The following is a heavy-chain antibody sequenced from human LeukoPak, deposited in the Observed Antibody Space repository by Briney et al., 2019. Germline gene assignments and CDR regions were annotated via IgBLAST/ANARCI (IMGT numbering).Heavy chain of an antibody. J-gene: IGHJ6*02. CDR1: GGSISSSSYY. V-gene: IGHV4-39*01. Sequence: SQTLSLTCTVSGGSISSSSYYWGWIRQRPGKGLEWIGSIYSSGSTYYNPSLKSRVTISVDTSKNQFSLKLSSVTATDTAVYYCATQYDYYDVDVWGQGTTVTVSS. CDR2: IYSSGST. CDR3: ATQYDYYDVDV.